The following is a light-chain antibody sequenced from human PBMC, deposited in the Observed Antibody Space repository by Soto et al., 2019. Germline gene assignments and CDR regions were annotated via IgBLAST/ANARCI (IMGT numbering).Light chain of an antibody. V-gene: IGLV6-57*04. CDR3: HPYDSDNVI. Sequence: NFMLTQPHSVSESPGKTVTISCTRSSGSIASNYVQWYQQRPGSAPTSVIYDDNQRPSGVPDRFSGSIDSSSNSASLTISGLKTEDEADYYCHPYDSDNVIFGGGTQLTVL. CDR1: SGSIASNY. CDR2: DDN. J-gene: IGLJ2*01.